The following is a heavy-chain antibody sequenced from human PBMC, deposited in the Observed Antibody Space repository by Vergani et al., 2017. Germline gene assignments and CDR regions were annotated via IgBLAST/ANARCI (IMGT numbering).Heavy chain of an antibody. CDR3: AKGVRYRSSGWYGQAVDY. Sequence: EVQLVESGGGVVRPGGSLRLSCAASGFTFSSYAMSWVRQAPGKGLEWVSAISGSGGSTYYADSVKGRFTISRDNSKNTLYLQMNSLRAEDTAVYYCAKGVRYRSSGWYGQAVDYWGQGTLVTVSS. CDR2: ISGSGGST. CDR1: GFTFSSYA. V-gene: IGHV3-23*04. J-gene: IGHJ4*02. D-gene: IGHD6-19*01.